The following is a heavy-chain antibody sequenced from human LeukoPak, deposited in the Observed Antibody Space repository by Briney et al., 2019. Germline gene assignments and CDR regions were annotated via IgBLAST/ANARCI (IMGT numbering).Heavy chain of an antibody. J-gene: IGHJ3*02. CDR2: ICYSGST. CDR3: ARGSDYEGAFDI. CDR1: GGSISSGDYY. D-gene: IGHD5-12*01. V-gene: IGHV4-30-4*01. Sequence: SETLSLTCTVSGGSISSGDYYWSWIRQPPGKGLEWIGYICYSGSTYYNPSLKSRVTISVDTSKNQFSLKLSSVTAADTAVYYCARGSDYEGAFDIWGQGTMVTVSS.